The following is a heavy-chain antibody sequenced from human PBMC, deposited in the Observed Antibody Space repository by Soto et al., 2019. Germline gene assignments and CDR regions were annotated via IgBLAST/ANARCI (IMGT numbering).Heavy chain of an antibody. Sequence: ASVKVSCKASGYTFTGYYMHWVRQAPGQGLEWMGWINPNSGGTNYAQKFQGWVTMTRDTSISTAYMELSRLRSDDTAVYYCARGYRMVATSKSGNYYYGMDVWGQGTTVTVS. V-gene: IGHV1-2*04. D-gene: IGHD5-12*01. CDR3: ARGYRMVATSKSGNYYYGMDV. CDR1: GYTFTGYY. J-gene: IGHJ6*02. CDR2: INPNSGGT.